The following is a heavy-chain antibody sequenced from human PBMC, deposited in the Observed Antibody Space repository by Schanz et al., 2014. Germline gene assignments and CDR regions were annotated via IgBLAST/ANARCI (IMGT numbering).Heavy chain of an antibody. V-gene: IGHV3-23*04. CDR1: GFTFGDYA. J-gene: IGHJ4*02. D-gene: IGHD3-10*01. CDR3: ARIGGSVFDY. CDR2: INTGVNT. Sequence: EVQLVESGGGLVQPGGSLRLSCAASGFTFGDYAMTWVRQAPGKGLEWVSAINTGVNTYYADSVRGRFTMSRDNSKNTVYLQMNSLRAEDTAVYYCARIGGSVFDYWAQGTLVTVSS.